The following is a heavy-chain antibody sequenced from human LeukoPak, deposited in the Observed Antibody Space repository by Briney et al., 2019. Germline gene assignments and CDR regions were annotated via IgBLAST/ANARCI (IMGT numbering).Heavy chain of an antibody. CDR3: ARAGGTYSGYGDGMDV. D-gene: IGHD5-12*01. CDR2: IWYDGSNK. Sequence: GGPLRLSCAASGFTFSSYGMHWVRQAPGKGLEWVAVIWYDGSNKYYADSVKGRFTISRDNSKNTLYLQMNSLRAEDTAVYYCARAGGTYSGYGDGMDVWGQGTTVTVSS. J-gene: IGHJ6*02. V-gene: IGHV3-33*01. CDR1: GFTFSSYG.